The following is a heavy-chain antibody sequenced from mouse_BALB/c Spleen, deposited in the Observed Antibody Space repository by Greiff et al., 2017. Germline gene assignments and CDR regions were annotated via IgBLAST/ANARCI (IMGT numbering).Heavy chain of an antibody. Sequence: VQLQQPGAELVRPGASVKLSCKASGYTFTSYWINWVKQRPGQGLEWIGNIYPSDSYTNYNQKFKDKATLTVDKSSSTAYMQLSSPTSEDSAVYVCNRYYDGSSPWFAYWGQGTLVTVSA. CDR3: NRYYDGSSPWFAY. J-gene: IGHJ3*01. CDR1: GYTFTSYW. D-gene: IGHD1-1*01. CDR2: IYPSDSYT. V-gene: IGHV1-69*02.